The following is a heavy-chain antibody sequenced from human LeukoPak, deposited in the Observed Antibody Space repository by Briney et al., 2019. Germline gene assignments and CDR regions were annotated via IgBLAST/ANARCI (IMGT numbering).Heavy chain of an antibody. CDR1: GFTFSSYL. V-gene: IGHV3-21*01. CDR3: ARGVEMATIFA. D-gene: IGHD5-24*01. J-gene: IGHJ5*02. CDR2: ISSSSSYI. Sequence: PGGSLRLSCAASGFTFSSYLMNWVRQAPGKGLEWVSSISSSSSYIYYADSVKGRFTISRDNAKNSLYLQMNSLRAEDTAVYYCARGVEMATIFAWGQGTLVTVSS.